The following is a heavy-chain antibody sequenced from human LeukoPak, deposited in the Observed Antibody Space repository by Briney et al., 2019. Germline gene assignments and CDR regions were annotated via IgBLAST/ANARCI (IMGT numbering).Heavy chain of an antibody. J-gene: IGHJ4*02. CDR1: GFTFSDYY. D-gene: IGHD3-3*01. Sequence: PGGSLRLSCAASGFTFSDYYMSWIRQAPGMGLEWVSYISSSGSTIYYADSVKGRFTISRDNAKNSLYLQMNSLRAEDTAVYYCARVGGRDYDFWSGSAQYYFDYWGQGTLVTVSS. CDR3: ARVGGRDYDFWSGSAQYYFDY. V-gene: IGHV3-11*01. CDR2: ISSSGSTI.